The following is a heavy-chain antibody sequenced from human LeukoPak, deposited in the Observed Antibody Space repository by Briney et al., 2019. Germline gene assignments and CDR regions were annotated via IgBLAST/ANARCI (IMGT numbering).Heavy chain of an antibody. CDR1: GFTFSSYG. D-gene: IGHD4-17*01. Sequence: SGRSLRLSCAASGFTFSSYGMHWVRQAPGKGLEWVAVIWYDGSNKYYVDSVKGRFTISRDNSKNTLYLQMNSLRAEDTAVYYCAKDGSTVIRYYFDYWGQGTLITVSS. CDR2: IWYDGSNK. J-gene: IGHJ4*02. CDR3: AKDGSTVIRYYFDY. V-gene: IGHV3-33*06.